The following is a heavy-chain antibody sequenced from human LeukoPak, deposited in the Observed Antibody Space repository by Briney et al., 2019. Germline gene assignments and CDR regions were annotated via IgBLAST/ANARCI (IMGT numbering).Heavy chain of an antibody. Sequence: ASVKVSCKASGYTFTGYYMHWVRQAPGQGLEWMGWIDPNSGGTNYAQKFQGRVTMTRDTSISAAYMELRRLRSDDTAVYYCARVDSMVATYYFDYWGQGTLVTVSS. CDR2: IDPNSGGT. D-gene: IGHD5-12*01. CDR3: ARVDSMVATYYFDY. J-gene: IGHJ4*02. CDR1: GYTFTGYY. V-gene: IGHV1-2*02.